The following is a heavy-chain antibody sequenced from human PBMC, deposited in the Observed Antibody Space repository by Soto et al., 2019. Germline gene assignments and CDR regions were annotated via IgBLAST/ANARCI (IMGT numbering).Heavy chain of an antibody. CDR3: ARDPPSTLGSFDI. D-gene: IGHD2-2*01. CDR2: VYYDGNNK. Sequence: QVQLVESGGGVVQPGRSQRLSCAASGFTFSMYGMHWVRQAPGKGLEWMATVYYDGNNKYYADSVRGRFTISRENSKNRVYLKMNSLRAEDTAVYYCARDPPSTLGSFDIWGRGTMVTVSS. CDR1: GFTFSMYG. J-gene: IGHJ3*02. V-gene: IGHV3-33*01.